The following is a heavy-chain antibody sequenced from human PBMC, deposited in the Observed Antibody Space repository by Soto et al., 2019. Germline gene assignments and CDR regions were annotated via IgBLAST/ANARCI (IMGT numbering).Heavy chain of an antibody. Sequence: PSETLSLTCAVYGGSFSGYYWSWIRQPPGKGLEWIGEINHSGSTNYNPSLKSRVTISVDTSKNQFSLKLSSVTAADTAVYYCARGRTNLQILRFLEWPETNYYYGMDVWGQGTTVTSP. CDR2: INHSGST. CDR1: GGSFSGYY. D-gene: IGHD3-3*01. J-gene: IGHJ6*02. CDR3: ARGRTNLQILRFLEWPETNYYYGMDV. V-gene: IGHV4-34*01.